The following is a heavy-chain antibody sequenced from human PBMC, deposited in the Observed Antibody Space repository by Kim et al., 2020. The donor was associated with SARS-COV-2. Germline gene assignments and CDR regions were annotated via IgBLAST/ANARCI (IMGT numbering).Heavy chain of an antibody. J-gene: IGHJ6*02. Sequence: GGSLRLSCAASGFTFSNAWMSWVRQAPGKGLEWVGRIKSKTDGGTTDYAAPVKGRVTISRDDSKNTLYLQMNSLKTEDTAVYYFKYYDSSGYYYRTRGGSDGMDVWGQGTTVTVSS. V-gene: IGHV3-15*01. CDR1: GFTFSNAW. CDR2: IKSKTDGGTT. CDR3: KYYDSSGYYYRTRGGSDGMDV. D-gene: IGHD3-22*01.